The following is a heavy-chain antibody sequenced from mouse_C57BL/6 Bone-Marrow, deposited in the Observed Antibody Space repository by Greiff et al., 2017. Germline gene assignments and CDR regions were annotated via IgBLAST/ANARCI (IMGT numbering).Heavy chain of an antibody. V-gene: IGHV5-17*01. J-gene: IGHJ1*03. CDR1: GFTFSDYG. CDR3: ARLLWRCFDV. CDR2: ISSGSSTI. Sequence: EVKVVESGGGLVKPGGSLKLSCAATGFTFSDYGMHWVRQAPEKGLEWVAYISSGSSTIYYTDTVKGRFTISRDNAKNTMFLQMTSLRSEDTAMYYCARLLWRCFDVWGTGTTVTVSS.